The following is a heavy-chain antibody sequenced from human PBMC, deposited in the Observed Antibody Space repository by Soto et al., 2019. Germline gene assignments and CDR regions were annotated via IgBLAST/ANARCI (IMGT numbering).Heavy chain of an antibody. CDR1: GGTFSSYA. J-gene: IGHJ4*02. CDR2: IIPIFGTA. D-gene: IGHD6-6*01. V-gene: IGHV1-69*13. CDR3: ARGTRDGYFDY. Sequence: VASVKVSCKASGGTFSSYAISWVRQAPGQGLEWMGGIIPIFGTANYAQKFQGRVTITADESTSTAYMELSSLRSEDTAVYYCARGTRDGYFDYWGQGTLVTVSS.